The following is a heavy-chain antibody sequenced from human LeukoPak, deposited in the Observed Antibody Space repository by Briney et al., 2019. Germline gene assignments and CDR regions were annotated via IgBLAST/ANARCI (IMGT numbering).Heavy chain of an antibody. J-gene: IGHJ4*02. D-gene: IGHD3-22*01. CDR2: IYYSGST. CDR1: GGSISSRPYH. CDR3: ARTHYDSSGYYSYYFDY. Sequence: SETLSLTCTVSGGSISSRPYHWGWIRQSPGKGLEWIGYIYYSGSTNYNPSLKSRVTISVDTSKNQFSLKLSSVTAADTAVYYCARTHYDSSGYYSYYFDYWGQGTLVTVSS. V-gene: IGHV4-61*05.